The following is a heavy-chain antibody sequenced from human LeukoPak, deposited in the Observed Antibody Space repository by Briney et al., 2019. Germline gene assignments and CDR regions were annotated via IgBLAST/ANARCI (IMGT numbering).Heavy chain of an antibody. V-gene: IGHV5-51*01. Sequence: GESLKISCKGSGYSFTSYWVGWVRQMPGKGLEWMGIIYPGDSDTRYSPSFQGQVTTSADKSISTAYLQWSSLKASDTAMYYCARRGYYDSSGYYVGAFDIWGQGTMVTVSS. D-gene: IGHD3-22*01. J-gene: IGHJ3*02. CDR1: GYSFTSYW. CDR3: ARRGYYDSSGYYVGAFDI. CDR2: IYPGDSDT.